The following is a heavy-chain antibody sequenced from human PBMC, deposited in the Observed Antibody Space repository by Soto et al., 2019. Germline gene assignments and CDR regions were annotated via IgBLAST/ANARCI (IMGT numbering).Heavy chain of an antibody. CDR2: IYHSGNT. J-gene: IGHJ6*02. CDR1: GGSISSSSYY. D-gene: IGHD3-3*01. CDR3: AREDVRFLEWLSTWYFYGLDV. V-gene: IGHV4-39*01. Sequence: SATLSLTCTVSGGSISSSSYYWGWIRQPRGKGLEWIGSIYHSGNTYYNPSLKSRVTISVDTSKNQFSLKLISVTAADTAVYYCAREDVRFLEWLSTWYFYGLDVWGQGTTVTVSS.